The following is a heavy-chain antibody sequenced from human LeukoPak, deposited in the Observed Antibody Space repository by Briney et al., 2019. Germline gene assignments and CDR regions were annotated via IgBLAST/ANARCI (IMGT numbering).Heavy chain of an antibody. Sequence: GSLRLSCAASGFTFDDYGMSWVRQPPGKGLEWIGEIYHSGTTNYNPSLKSRVTISVDKSKNQFSLKLTSVTAADTAVYYCARSFDYSSSFRPPGYWGQGTLVTVSS. CDR1: GFTFDDYG. V-gene: IGHV4-4*02. CDR3: ARSFDYSSSFRPPGY. D-gene: IGHD6-6*01. CDR2: IYHSGTT. J-gene: IGHJ4*02.